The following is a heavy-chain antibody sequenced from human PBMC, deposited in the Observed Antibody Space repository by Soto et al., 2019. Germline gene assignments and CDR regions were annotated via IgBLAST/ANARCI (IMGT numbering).Heavy chain of an antibody. CDR1: GGTFSSYA. CDR3: SKGVWSGYYTDYYYGMDV. V-gene: IGHV1-69*13. J-gene: IGHJ6*02. Sequence: ASVKVACKASGGTFSSYAISWVRQAPGQGLEWMGGIIPIFGTANYAQKFQGRVTITADESTSTAYMELSSLRSEDTAVYYCSKGVWSGYYTDYYYGMDVWGQGTTVTAS. D-gene: IGHD3-3*01. CDR2: IIPIFGTA.